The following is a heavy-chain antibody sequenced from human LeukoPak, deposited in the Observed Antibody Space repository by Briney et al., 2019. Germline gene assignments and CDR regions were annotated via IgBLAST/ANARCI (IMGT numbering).Heavy chain of an antibody. V-gene: IGHV3-30*01. CDR2: ISYDGSKK. CDR1: GFTFTTYA. D-gene: IGHD6-6*01. CDR3: ARDQGIAARGAYFDY. Sequence: GGSLRLSCAASGFTFTTYAMHWVRQAPGRGLEWVSVISYDGSKKYYADSVKGRFNNSRDNSKNPLYLQMNRLRAADTAVYYCARDQGIAARGAYFDYWGQGTLVTVSS. J-gene: IGHJ4*02.